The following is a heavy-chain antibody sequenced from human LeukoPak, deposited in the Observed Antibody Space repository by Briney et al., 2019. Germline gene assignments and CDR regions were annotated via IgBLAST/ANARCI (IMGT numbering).Heavy chain of an antibody. CDR1: GFTFSAYA. V-gene: IGHV3-30*04. D-gene: IGHD3-22*01. Sequence: PGGSLRLSCAGSGFTFSAYAIHWVRQAPGKGLEWVAMTWYDGTNQNYADSAKGRFTISRDNSKNTVYLQMSGLRPADTAVYYCARDAEDYFDSSASFDSWGQGTLVTVSS. J-gene: IGHJ4*02. CDR3: ARDAEDYFDSSASFDS. CDR2: TWYDGTNQ.